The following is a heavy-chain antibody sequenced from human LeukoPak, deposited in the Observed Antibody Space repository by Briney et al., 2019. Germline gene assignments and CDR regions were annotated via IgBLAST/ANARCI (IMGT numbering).Heavy chain of an antibody. CDR2: ISSSSSTI. V-gene: IGHV3-48*01. Sequence: PGGSLRLSCAASGFTFSSYRMNWVRQAPGKGLEWVSYISSSSSTIYYADSVKGRFTISRDNAKNSLYLQMNSLRAEDTALYYCARGGSRYSSGWYYFDYWGQGTLVTVSS. J-gene: IGHJ4*02. D-gene: IGHD6-19*01. CDR3: ARGGSRYSSGWYYFDY. CDR1: GFTFSSYR.